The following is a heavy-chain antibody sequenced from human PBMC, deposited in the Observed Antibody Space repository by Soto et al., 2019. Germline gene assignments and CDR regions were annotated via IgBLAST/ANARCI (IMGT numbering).Heavy chain of an antibody. J-gene: IGHJ4*02. CDR2: ISWNSGSI. CDR3: AKGGRWDSSGYFDY. Sequence: SLKISCAASGFTFDDYAMHWVRQAPGKGLEWVSGISWNSGSIGYADSVKGRFTISRDNAKNSLYLQMNSLRAEDTALYYCAKGGRWDSSGYFDYWGQGTLVTVSS. D-gene: IGHD3-22*01. CDR1: GFTFDDYA. V-gene: IGHV3-9*01.